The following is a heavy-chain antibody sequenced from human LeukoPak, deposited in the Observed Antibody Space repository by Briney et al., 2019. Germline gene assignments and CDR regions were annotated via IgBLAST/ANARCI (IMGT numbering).Heavy chain of an antibody. CDR3: ATLRFFVVVVDY. J-gene: IGHJ4*02. V-gene: IGHV4-39*01. CDR1: GGSISSSSYY. Sequence: SETLSLTCTVSGGSISSSSYYWGWIRQPPGKGLEWIGSIYYSGSTYYNPSLKSRVTISVDTSKNQFSLKLSSVTAADTAVYYCATLRFFVVVVDYWGQGTLVTVSS. D-gene: IGHD3-3*01. CDR2: IYYSGST.